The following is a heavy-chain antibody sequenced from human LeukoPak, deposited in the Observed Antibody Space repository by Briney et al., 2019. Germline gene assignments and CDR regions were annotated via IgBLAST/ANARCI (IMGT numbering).Heavy chain of an antibody. CDR3: ARETLNGIVGATYSKEYYFDY. CDR2: IIPIFGTA. Sequence: SVKVSCTASGGTFSSYAISWVRQAPGHGREWMGGIIPIFGTANYAQKFQGRVTITTDESTSTAYTELSSLRSEDTAVYYCARETLNGIVGATYSKEYYFDYWGQGTLVTVSS. V-gene: IGHV1-69*05. J-gene: IGHJ4*02. CDR1: GGTFSSYA. D-gene: IGHD1-26*01.